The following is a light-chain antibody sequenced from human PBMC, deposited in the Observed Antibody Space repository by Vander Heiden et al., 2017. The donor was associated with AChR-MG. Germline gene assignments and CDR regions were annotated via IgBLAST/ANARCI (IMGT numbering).Light chain of an antibody. J-gene: IGLJ3*02. Sequence: SVLTQPPSASGTPGQRVTISCSGSSSNIGSNYVYWYQQLPGTAPKLLIYRYDQRPSGVPDRFSGSKSGTSASLAISGLRSEDEADYYCAAWDDSLSGWVFGGGTKLTVL. CDR3: AAWDDSLSGWV. CDR2: RYD. CDR1: SSNIGSNY. V-gene: IGLV1-47*01.